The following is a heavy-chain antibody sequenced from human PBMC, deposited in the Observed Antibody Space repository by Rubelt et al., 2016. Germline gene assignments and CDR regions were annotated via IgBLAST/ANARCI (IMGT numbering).Heavy chain of an antibody. CDR1: DGSISTYY. Sequence: QVQLQESGPGLVKPSETLSLTCTVSDGSISTYYWSWIRQPPGKGLEWIGYIYYSGSTDYNPSLKSRVTISVDTSKNQFSLNLSSVTAADTAVYECAREGTYFDYWGQENLVTVSS. V-gene: IGHV4-59*12. J-gene: IGHJ4*02. CDR2: IYYSGST. CDR3: AREGTYFDY.